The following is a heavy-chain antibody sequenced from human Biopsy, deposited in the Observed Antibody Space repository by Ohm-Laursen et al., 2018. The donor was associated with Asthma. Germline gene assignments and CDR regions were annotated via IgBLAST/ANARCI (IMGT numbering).Heavy chain of an antibody. J-gene: IGHJ6*02. V-gene: IGHV4-30-2*06. D-gene: IGHD1-26*01. CDR2: IYRNGDT. CDR1: GDSIDSGDYS. CDR3: ARGSSSRLSQWELLVSGGKRAHSYYGMDV. Sequence: TLSLTCGVSGDSIDSGDYSWTWIRQSPGVGLEWIGYIYRNGDTYYNPTLKNRVTISIDRSKNQSSLRLRSVTAADTAVYYCARGSSSRLSQWELLVSGGKRAHSYYGMDVWGQGTTVTVSS.